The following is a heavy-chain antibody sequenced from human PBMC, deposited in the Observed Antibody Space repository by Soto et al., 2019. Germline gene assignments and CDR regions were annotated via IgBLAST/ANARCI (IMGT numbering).Heavy chain of an antibody. Sequence: SETLSLTCTVSGGSIRNVYWSWIRQSPGKRLEWIGFIFHSGNAKYNPSLKSRVTISVDTSKNQFSLSLDSVTAADTAVYFCARAHAPTLPFDYWGQGTRVTVSS. V-gene: IGHV4-59*01. CDR2: IFHSGNA. J-gene: IGHJ4*01. CDR3: ARAHAPTLPFDY. D-gene: IGHD2-15*01. CDR1: GGSIRNVY.